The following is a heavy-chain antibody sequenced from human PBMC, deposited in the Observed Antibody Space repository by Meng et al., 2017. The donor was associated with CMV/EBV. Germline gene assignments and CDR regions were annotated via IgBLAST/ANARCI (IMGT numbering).Heavy chain of an antibody. J-gene: IGHJ4*02. CDR1: GFTFSSYS. CDR2: ISSSSSTI. D-gene: IGHD2-15*01. Sequence: GESLKISCAASGFTFSSYSMNWVRQAPGKGLEWVSYISSSSSTIYYADSVKGRFTISRDNAKNSLYLQMNSLRAEDTAVYYCARDRGLYSVAATNLIHYFDYWGLGTLVTVSS. CDR3: ARDRGLYSVAATNLIHYFDY. V-gene: IGHV3-48*04.